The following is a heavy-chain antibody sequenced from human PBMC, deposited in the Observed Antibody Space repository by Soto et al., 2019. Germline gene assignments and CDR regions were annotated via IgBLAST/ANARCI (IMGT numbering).Heavy chain of an antibody. D-gene: IGHD3-16*01. V-gene: IGHV4-59*01. Sequence: QVQLQKSGPGLVKPSETLSLTCTVSGGSISSYYWSWIRQPPGKGLEWIGYIYYSGSTNYNPSLKSRVTISVDTSKNQFSLKLSSVTAADTAVYYCARRGMITFGGVKYAFDIWGQGTMVTVSS. CDR2: IYYSGST. CDR3: ARRGMITFGGVKYAFDI. J-gene: IGHJ3*02. CDR1: GGSISSYY.